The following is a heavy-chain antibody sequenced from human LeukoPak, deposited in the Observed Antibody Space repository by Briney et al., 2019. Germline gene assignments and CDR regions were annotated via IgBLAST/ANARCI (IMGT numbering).Heavy chain of an antibody. CDR2: IYYSGST. V-gene: IGHV4-59*11. CDR1: GGSISSHY. Sequence: PSETLSLTCTVSGGSISSHYWSWIRQPPGKGLEWIGYIYYSGSTNYNPSLKSRVTISVDTSKNQFSLKLSSVTAADTAVYYCARVLSGYYTTWYFDLWGRGTLVTVSS. D-gene: IGHD3-3*01. CDR3: ARVLSGYYTTWYFDL. J-gene: IGHJ2*01.